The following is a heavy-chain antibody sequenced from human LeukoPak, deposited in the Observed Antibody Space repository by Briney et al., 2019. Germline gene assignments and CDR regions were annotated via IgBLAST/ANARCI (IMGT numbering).Heavy chain of an antibody. CDR1: GGSISSSSYY. CDR2: IYTSGST. Sequence: PSETLSLTCTVSGGSISSSSYYWSWIRQPPGKGLEWIGYIYTSGSTNYNPSLKSRVTISVDTSKNQFSLKLSSVTAADTAVYYCARQGSSWGNWFDPWGQGTLFTVSS. J-gene: IGHJ5*02. CDR3: ARQGSSWGNWFDP. V-gene: IGHV4-61*05. D-gene: IGHD6-13*01.